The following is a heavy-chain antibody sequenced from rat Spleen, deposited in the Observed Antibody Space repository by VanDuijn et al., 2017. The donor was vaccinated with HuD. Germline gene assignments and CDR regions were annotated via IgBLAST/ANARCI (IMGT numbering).Heavy chain of an antibody. V-gene: IGHV5-25*01. CDR1: GFTFSDYD. D-gene: IGHD1-12*03. CDR3: ARHHYDGYYHGPVLGVMDA. CDR2: ISTGGGNT. Sequence: EVQLVESGGGLVQPGRSLRLSCAASGFTFSDYDMAWVRQAPTKGLEWIASISTGGGNTYYRDSVKGRFTISRDNAKSTLYLQMDSLRSEDTASYYCARHHYDGYYHGPVLGVMDAWGQGDSVTVSS. J-gene: IGHJ4*01.